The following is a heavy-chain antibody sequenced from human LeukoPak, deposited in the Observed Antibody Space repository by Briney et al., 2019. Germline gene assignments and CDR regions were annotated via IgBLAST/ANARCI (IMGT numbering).Heavy chain of an antibody. D-gene: IGHD5-24*01. CDR3: ARRRDGYPGHFDY. CDR1: GYSFTSYW. J-gene: IGHJ4*02. Sequence: GESLKISCKGSGYSFTSYWIGWVRQMPGKGLEWMGIIYPADSDTRYSPSFQGQVTISADKSISTAYLQWSSLKAADTAIYYCARRRDGYPGHFDYWGQGTLVTVSS. V-gene: IGHV5-51*01. CDR2: IYPADSDT.